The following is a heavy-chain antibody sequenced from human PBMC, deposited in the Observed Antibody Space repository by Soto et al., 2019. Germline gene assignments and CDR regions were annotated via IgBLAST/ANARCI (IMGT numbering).Heavy chain of an antibody. V-gene: IGHV1-18*01. Sequence: QVLLEQSGAEVKNPGASVKVSCKTSGYTFTSYGISWVRQAPGQGLELMGWINGYNGDTKYEQKFQGRVTMTTDTSTNTAYMELRSLRSDDTAVYYCALDSSYRFYYWGQGTLVNVSS. CDR3: ALDSSYRFYY. D-gene: IGHD3-22*01. J-gene: IGHJ4*02. CDR2: INGYNGDT. CDR1: GYTFTSYG.